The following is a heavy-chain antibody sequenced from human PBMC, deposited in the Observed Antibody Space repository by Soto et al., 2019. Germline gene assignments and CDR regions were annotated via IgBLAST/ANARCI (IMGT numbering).Heavy chain of an antibody. CDR3: AREGGYFDSSGSGVYHYHGVDV. Sequence: SETRSLACTVSGGSISADCWSWSRQPAGGGLEWVGRMYTTGSSNYNPALKCVVSMSLDSAGNPFSLKLSSVTAADTAVYYCAREGGYFDSSGSGVYHYHGVDVWGQGTTVTGS. D-gene: IGHD3-22*01. CDR2: MYTTGSS. J-gene: IGHJ6*02. CDR1: GGSISADC. V-gene: IGHV4-4*07.